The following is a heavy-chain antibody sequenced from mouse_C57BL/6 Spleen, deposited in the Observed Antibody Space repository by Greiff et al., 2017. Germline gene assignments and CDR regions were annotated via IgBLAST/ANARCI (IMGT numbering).Heavy chain of an antibody. D-gene: IGHD1-1*01. J-gene: IGHJ2*01. V-gene: IGHV5-4*01. CDR1: GFTFSSYA. Sequence: EVQGVEPGGGLVKPGGSLKLSCAASGFTFSSYAMSWVRQTPEQRLEWVATISDGGSYTSYTANVKGRFTISRDNAKNNLYLQMSHLKSEDTAMYYCARVSNYVDDWGQGTTLTVSS. CDR2: ISDGGSYT. CDR3: ARVSNYVDD.